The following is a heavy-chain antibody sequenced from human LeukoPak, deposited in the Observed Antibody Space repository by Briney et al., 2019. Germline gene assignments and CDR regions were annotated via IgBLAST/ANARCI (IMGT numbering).Heavy chain of an antibody. CDR1: GFTVGSNY. D-gene: IGHD6-13*01. Sequence: PGGSLRLSCAASGFTVGSNYMSWVRQAPGKGLEWVSVIYSGGSTYYADSVKGRFTISRDNSKNTLYLQMNSLRAEDTAVYYCARAGAAAAGFDYWGQGTLVTVSS. J-gene: IGHJ4*02. CDR2: IYSGGST. V-gene: IGHV3-66*01. CDR3: ARAGAAAAGFDY.